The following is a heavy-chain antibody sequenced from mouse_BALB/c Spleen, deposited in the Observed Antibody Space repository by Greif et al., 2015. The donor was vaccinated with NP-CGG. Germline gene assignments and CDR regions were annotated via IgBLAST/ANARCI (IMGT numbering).Heavy chain of an antibody. CDR1: GFSLTSYG. CDR2: IWAGGST. Sequence: VQLQQSGPGLVAPSQSLSITCTVSGFSLTSYGVHWVRQPPGKGLEWLGVIWAGGSTNYNSALMSRLSISKDNSKSQVFLKMNSLQTGDTAMYYCARGGGTWYFDVWGAGTTVTVSS. CDR3: ARGGGTWYFDV. V-gene: IGHV2-9*02. J-gene: IGHJ1*01. D-gene: IGHD4-1*01.